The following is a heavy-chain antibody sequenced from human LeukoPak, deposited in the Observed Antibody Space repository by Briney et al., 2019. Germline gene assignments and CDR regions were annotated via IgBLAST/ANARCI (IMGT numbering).Heavy chain of an antibody. J-gene: IGHJ3*02. Sequence: GGSLRLSCAASGFTVSSNYMSWVRQAPGKGLEWVSAISGSGGSTYYAESVKGRFTISRENSKNTLHLQMNSLRAEDTAIYYCSKGRSTTSYDAFDIWGQGTMVTVSS. D-gene: IGHD2-2*01. CDR3: SKGRSTTSYDAFDI. CDR1: GFTVSSNY. CDR2: ISGSGGST. V-gene: IGHV3-23*01.